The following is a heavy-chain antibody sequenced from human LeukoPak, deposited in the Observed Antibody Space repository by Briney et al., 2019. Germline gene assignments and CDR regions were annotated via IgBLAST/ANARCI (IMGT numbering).Heavy chain of an antibody. D-gene: IGHD3-3*01. CDR2: ITASGTAM. J-gene: IGHJ4*02. CDR1: GFTFSSYS. V-gene: IGHV3-48*02. Sequence: GGSLRLSCAASGFTFSSYSMNWVRQAPGKGLEWVSHITASGTAMFYADSVKGRFTISRDNAKNSLYLQMNSLRDEDTAVYYCARTGDFWSGYWKSGEDYWGQGTLVTVSS. CDR3: ARTGDFWSGYWKSGEDY.